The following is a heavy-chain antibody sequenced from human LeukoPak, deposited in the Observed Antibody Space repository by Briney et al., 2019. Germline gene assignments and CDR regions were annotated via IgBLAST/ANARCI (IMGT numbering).Heavy chain of an antibody. J-gene: IGHJ5*02. Sequence: SETLSLTCTVSGGSISSSSYYWGWIRQPPGKGLEWIGSIYYSGSTYYNPSLKSRVTISVDTSKNQFSLKLSSVTAADTAVYYCAQNQEDTYYDFWRGFDPWGQGTLVTVSS. V-gene: IGHV4-39*07. CDR1: GGSISSSSYY. CDR3: AQNQEDTYYDFWRGFDP. CDR2: IYYSGST. D-gene: IGHD3-3*01.